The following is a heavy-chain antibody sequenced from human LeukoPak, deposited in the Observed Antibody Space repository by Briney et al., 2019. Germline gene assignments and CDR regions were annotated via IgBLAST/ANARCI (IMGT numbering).Heavy chain of an antibody. D-gene: IGHD3-22*01. V-gene: IGHV3-30*03. CDR3: ARDSAPSSGYYYAHNWFDP. CDR1: GFTFSSYG. J-gene: IGHJ5*02. CDR2: ISYDGSHK. Sequence: GGSLRLSCAASGFTFSSYGMHWVRQAPGKGLEWVTVISYDGSHKYYADSVKGRFTISRDNSKNTLYLQMNSLRAEDTAVYYCARDSAPSSGYYYAHNWFDPWGQGTLVTVSS.